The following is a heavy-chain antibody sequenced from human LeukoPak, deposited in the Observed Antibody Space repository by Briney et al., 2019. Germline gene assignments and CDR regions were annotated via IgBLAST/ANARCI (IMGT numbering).Heavy chain of an antibody. CDR1: GGSIRTNY. V-gene: IGHV4-59*08. CDR2: AHSSGHT. J-gene: IGHJ2*01. CDR3: ARRLNWYFDL. Sequence: SETLSLTCTVSGGSIRTNYWSWIRQPPGKGLEWIGYAHSSGHTRSSTSLKSRVTISIDTSKNQFSLKLSSVTAADTAVYYCARRLNWYFDLWGRGTLVTVSS.